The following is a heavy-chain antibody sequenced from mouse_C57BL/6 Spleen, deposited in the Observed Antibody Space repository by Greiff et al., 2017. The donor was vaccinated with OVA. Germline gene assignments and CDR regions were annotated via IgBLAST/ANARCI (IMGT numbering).Heavy chain of an antibody. CDR2: IDPSDGYT. CDR3: ALITTVVATDFDD. Sequence: VQLQQPGAELVRPGTSVKLSCKASGYTFTSYWMHWVKQRPGQGLEWIGVIDPSDGYTNYNQKFKGKATLTVDTSSSTAYMQLSSRTSEDSAVYYCALITTVVATDFDDWGQGTTLTVSS. J-gene: IGHJ2*01. D-gene: IGHD1-1*01. V-gene: IGHV1-59*01. CDR1: GYTFTSYW.